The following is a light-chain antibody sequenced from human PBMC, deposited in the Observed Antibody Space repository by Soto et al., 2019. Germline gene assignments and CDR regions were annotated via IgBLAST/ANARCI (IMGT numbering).Light chain of an antibody. Sequence: EIVLTQSPATLSVSPGERAPLSCRASQSVRSNLVWYQQKPGQAPRLLIFGASSRATGVPARFSGSGSGTEFTLTINSLQSEDFAVYFCQQYDNLPLTFGPGTKVDIK. CDR3: QQYDNLPLT. CDR1: QSVRSN. V-gene: IGKV3-15*01. CDR2: GAS. J-gene: IGKJ3*01.